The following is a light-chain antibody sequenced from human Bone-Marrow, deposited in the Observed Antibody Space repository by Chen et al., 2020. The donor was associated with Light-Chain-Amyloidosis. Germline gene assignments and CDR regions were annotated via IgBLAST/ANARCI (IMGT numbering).Light chain of an antibody. Sequence: IVMTVSPANLFVSPGERAPLSCRAIQNIRTNLAWHQQKPGQAPRLLLYGASARASGFPARFRGSGSGTDFTLTISSLLSEDYAVYYCQQYNDDGPWTFGQGTKVEIK. CDR3: QQYNDDGPWT. CDR1: QNIRTN. V-gene: IGKV3-15*01. CDR2: GAS. J-gene: IGKJ1*01.